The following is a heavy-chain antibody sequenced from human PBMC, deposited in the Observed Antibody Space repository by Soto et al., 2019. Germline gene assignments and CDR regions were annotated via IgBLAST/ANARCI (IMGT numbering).Heavy chain of an antibody. D-gene: IGHD1-26*01. Sequence: PSETLSLTCAVSGGSISSNIWWSWVRQPPGKGLEWIGEIYHSGSTNYNPSLKSRVTISVDKSKNQFSLKLSSVTAADTAVYYCARVPGELLDAFDIWGQGTMVTVSS. CDR3: ARVPGELLDAFDI. V-gene: IGHV4-4*02. CDR1: GGSISSNIW. J-gene: IGHJ3*02. CDR2: IYHSGST.